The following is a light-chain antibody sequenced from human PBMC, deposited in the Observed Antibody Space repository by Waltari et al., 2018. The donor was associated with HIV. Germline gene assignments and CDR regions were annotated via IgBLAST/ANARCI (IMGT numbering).Light chain of an antibody. Sequence: QSVLTQPPSVSGAPGQRVTIPCPGSSSNIGAGSDVHWYQQLPGTAPKLLIYDNNNRPSGVPDRFSGSKSGTSASLAITGLQAEDEADYYCQSYDSGLRVFGGGTKLTVL. CDR1: SSNIGAGSD. J-gene: IGLJ3*02. V-gene: IGLV1-40*01. CDR3: QSYDSGLRV. CDR2: DNN.